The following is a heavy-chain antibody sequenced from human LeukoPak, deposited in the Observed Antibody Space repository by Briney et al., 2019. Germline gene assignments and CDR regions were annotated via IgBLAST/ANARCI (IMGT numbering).Heavy chain of an antibody. V-gene: IGHV1-69*01. J-gene: IGHJ4*02. CDR1: GRTFSSYA. CDR3: ARSPITMVRGDPNYYFDY. CDR2: IIPIFGTA. D-gene: IGHD3-10*01. Sequence: SVKVSCKASGRTFSSYAISWVRQAPGQGLEWMGGIIPIFGTANYAQRFQGRVTITADESTSTAYMELSSLRSEDTAVYYCARSPITMVRGDPNYYFDYWGQGTLVTVSS.